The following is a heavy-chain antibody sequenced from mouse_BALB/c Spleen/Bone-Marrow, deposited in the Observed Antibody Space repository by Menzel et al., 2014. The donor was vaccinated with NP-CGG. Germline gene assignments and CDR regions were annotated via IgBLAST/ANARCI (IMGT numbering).Heavy chain of an antibody. J-gene: IGHJ3*01. CDR3: TRSGPGFAY. V-gene: IGHV1S81*02. CDR2: INPSSGGT. CDR1: GYTITSYF. Sequence: VQRVESGAELVKPGASVKLSCKASGYTITSYFLYWVKQRPGQGLEWIGEINPSSGGTNFNEKFKSKATLTIDKSSSTVYMQLSSLASEDSAVYYCTRSGPGFAYWGQGTLVIVSA.